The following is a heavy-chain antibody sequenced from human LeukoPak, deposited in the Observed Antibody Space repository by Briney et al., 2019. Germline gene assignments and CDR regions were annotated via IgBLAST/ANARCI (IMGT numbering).Heavy chain of an antibody. V-gene: IGHV1-69*06. CDR3: ARDPLGYEGPFDI. D-gene: IGHD3-16*01. J-gene: IGHJ3*02. Sequence: ASVRVSCKASGYTFTGYYMHWVRQAPGQGLEWMGGIIPIFDTANNAQKFQGRVTVTADKSTSTAYMEMSSLRFEDTAVYYCARDPLGYEGPFDIWGRGTMVTVSS. CDR1: GYTFTGYY. CDR2: IIPIFDTA.